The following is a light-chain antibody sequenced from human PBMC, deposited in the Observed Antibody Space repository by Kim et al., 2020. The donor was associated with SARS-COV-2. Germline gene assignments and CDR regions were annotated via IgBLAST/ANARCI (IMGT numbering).Light chain of an antibody. Sequence: GQRVTISCSGSSSNIGSNTVNWYQLLPGTAPKLLISSNNQRPSGVPDRFSGSKSGTSASLAISGLQSEDEADYYCAAWDDSLNGWVFGGGTQLTVL. CDR1: SSNIGSNT. J-gene: IGLJ3*02. CDR2: SNN. CDR3: AAWDDSLNGWV. V-gene: IGLV1-44*01.